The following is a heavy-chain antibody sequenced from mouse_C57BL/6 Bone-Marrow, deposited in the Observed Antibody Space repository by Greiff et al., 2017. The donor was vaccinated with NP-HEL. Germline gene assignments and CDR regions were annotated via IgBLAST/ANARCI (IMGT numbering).Heavy chain of an antibody. D-gene: IGHD2-3*01. V-gene: IGHV1-82*01. CDR1: GYAFSSSW. Sequence: VKVVESGPELVKPGASVKISCKASGYAFSSSWMNWVKQRPGKGLEWIGRIYPGDGDTNYNGKFKGKATLTADKSSSTAYMQLSSLTSEDSAVYFCARWLLEFAYWGQGTLVTVSA. J-gene: IGHJ3*01. CDR3: ARWLLEFAY. CDR2: IYPGDGDT.